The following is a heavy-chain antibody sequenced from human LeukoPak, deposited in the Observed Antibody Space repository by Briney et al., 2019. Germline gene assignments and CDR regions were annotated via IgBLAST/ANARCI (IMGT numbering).Heavy chain of an antibody. CDR3: AIVKYYFDY. V-gene: IGHV3-23*01. J-gene: IGHJ4*02. CDR2: ISGSGGST. Sequence: HPGGSLRLSCAASGFTFSSYAMTWVRQAPGKGLVWVSTISGSGGSTYYADFVKGRFTISRDNSKNTLYLQMNSLRAEDTAVYYCAIVKYYFDYWGQGTLVTVSS. CDR1: GFTFSSYA.